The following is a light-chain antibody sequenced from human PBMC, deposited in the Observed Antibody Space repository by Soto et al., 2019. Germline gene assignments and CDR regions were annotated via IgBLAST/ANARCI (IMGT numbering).Light chain of an antibody. Sequence: EIVLTQSPGTLSLSPGERATLSCRASQSVSSTYLGWYQQKPGQAPRLLISGASSRATGIPDRFSGSGSGPDFTLTISRLAPEDFAVYYCQQYGSIPFTFGPGTKVDI. CDR1: QSVSSTY. J-gene: IGKJ3*01. V-gene: IGKV3-20*01. CDR2: GAS. CDR3: QQYGSIPFT.